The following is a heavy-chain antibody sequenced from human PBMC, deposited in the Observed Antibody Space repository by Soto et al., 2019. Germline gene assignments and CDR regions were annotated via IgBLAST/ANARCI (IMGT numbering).Heavy chain of an antibody. CDR1: GGSISSGDYY. J-gene: IGHJ6*02. Sequence: SETLSLTCTVSGGSISSGDYYWSWIRQPPGKGLEWIGYIYYSGSTYYNPSLKSRVTISVDTSKNQFSLKLSSVTAADTAVYYCARVEIVVVVAATGYYYYYGMDVWGQGTTVTVSS. CDR3: ARVEIVVVVAATGYYYYYGMDV. V-gene: IGHV4-30-4*01. D-gene: IGHD2-15*01. CDR2: IYYSGST.